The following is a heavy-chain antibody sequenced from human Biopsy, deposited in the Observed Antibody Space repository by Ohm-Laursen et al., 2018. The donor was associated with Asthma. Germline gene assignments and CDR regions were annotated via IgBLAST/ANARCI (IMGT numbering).Heavy chain of an antibody. CDR3: ARVQKSPGDRWFDP. Sequence: ASVKVSCKASAYTFIGYHLHWVRQAPGEGLEWMGRINPSGGATIYAQKFQGRVTMTRDTSISTAYMEPSRLTSDDTAVYYCARVQKSPGDRWFDPWGQGTLVTVSS. J-gene: IGHJ5*02. CDR1: AYTFIGYH. D-gene: IGHD7-27*01. CDR2: INPSGGAT. V-gene: IGHV1-2*06.